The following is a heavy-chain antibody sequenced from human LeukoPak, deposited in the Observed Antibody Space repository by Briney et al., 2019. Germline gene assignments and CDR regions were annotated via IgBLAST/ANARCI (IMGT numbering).Heavy chain of an antibody. CDR1: GGTFSSYA. CDR2: IIPILGIA. J-gene: IGHJ3*02. CDR3: ARDHCGGDCFDAFDI. D-gene: IGHD2-21*02. Sequence: SVKVPCKASGGTFSSYATSWVRQAPGQGLEGMGRIIPILGIANYAQKFQGRVTITADKSTSTAYMELSSLRSEDTAVYYCARDHCGGDCFDAFDIWGQGTIVTVSS. V-gene: IGHV1-69*04.